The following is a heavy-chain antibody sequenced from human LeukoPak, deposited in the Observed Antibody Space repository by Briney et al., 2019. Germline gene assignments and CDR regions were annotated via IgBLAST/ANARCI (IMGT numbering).Heavy chain of an antibody. D-gene: IGHD2/OR15-2a*01. CDR2: IRSDGTI. J-gene: IGHJ3*02. V-gene: IGHV3-69-1*01. Sequence: GGSLRLSCEASGFTSFNFPMNWVRKAPGKGLEWVSHIRSDGTITYADSVKGRFTISRDDAKTSVYLQMNSLRDEDTAMYYCARDNIWAFDIWGQGTMVTVSS. CDR1: GFTSFNFP. CDR3: ARDNIWAFDI.